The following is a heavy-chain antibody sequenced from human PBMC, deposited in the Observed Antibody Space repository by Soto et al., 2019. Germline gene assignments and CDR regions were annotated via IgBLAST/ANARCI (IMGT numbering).Heavy chain of an antibody. D-gene: IGHD3-22*01. CDR3: AKNPGYYYDSTGYHFDY. J-gene: IGHJ4*02. CDR2: ISSSSSYT. Sequence: PGGSLRLSCAASGFTFSDYYMSWIRQAPGKGLEWVSYISSSSSYTNYADSVKGRFTISRDNSKNTLYLQMNSLGAEDTAVYYCAKNPGYYYDSTGYHFDYWGQGTLVTVSS. V-gene: IGHV3-11*03. CDR1: GFTFSDYY.